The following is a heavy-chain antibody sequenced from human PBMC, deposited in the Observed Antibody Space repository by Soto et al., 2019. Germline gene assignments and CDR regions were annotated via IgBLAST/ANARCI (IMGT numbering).Heavy chain of an antibody. D-gene: IGHD3-22*01. CDR2: INHSGST. J-gene: IGHJ5*02. Sequence: SETLSLTCAVYGGSFSGYYWSWIRQPPGKGLEWIGEINHSGSTNYNPSLKSRVTISVDTSKNQFSLKLSSVTAADTAVYYCARMYYYDSMLWFDPWGQGTLVTVSS. CDR1: GGSFSGYY. CDR3: ARMYYYDSMLWFDP. V-gene: IGHV4-34*01.